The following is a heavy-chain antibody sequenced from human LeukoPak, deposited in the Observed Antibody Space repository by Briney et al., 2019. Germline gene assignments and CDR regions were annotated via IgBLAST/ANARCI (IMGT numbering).Heavy chain of an antibody. CDR1: GFTFDNYG. CDR2: ISSSGSTI. CDR3: AELGITMIGGV. D-gene: IGHD3-10*02. J-gene: IGHJ6*04. Sequence: GGSLRLSCAASGFTFDNYGMHWVRQAPGKGLEWVSYISSSGSTIYYADSVKGRFTISRDNAKNSLYLQMNSLRAEDTAVYYCAELGITMIGGVWGKGTAVTISS. V-gene: IGHV3-48*04.